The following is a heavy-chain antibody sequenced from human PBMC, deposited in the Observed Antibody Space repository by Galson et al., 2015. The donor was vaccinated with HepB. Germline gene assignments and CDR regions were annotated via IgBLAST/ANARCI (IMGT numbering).Heavy chain of an antibody. V-gene: IGHV3-7*03. J-gene: IGHJ6*02. CDR1: GFTFSSYW. CDR3: ARRRLVFFGVVIPLYYGMDV. CDR2: IKQDGSEK. D-gene: IGHD3-3*01. Sequence: SLRLSCAASGFTFSSYWMSWVCQAPGKGLEWVANIKQDGSEKYYVDSVKGRFTISRDNAKNSLYLQMNSLRAEDTAVYYCARRRLVFFGVVIPLYYGMDVWGQGTTVTVSS.